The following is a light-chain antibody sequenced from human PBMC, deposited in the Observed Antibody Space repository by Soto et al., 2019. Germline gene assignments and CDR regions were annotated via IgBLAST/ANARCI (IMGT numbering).Light chain of an antibody. CDR1: SSNIGAGYD. CDR3: QSYDSSLSGSYVV. CDR2: GNS. Sequence: VLTQPPSVSGAPGQRVTISCTGSSSNIGAGYDVHWYQQLPGTAPKLLIYGNSNRPSGVPDRFSGSKSGTSASLAITGLQAEDEADYYCQSYDSSLSGSYVVFGGGTKLTVL. V-gene: IGLV1-40*01. J-gene: IGLJ2*01.